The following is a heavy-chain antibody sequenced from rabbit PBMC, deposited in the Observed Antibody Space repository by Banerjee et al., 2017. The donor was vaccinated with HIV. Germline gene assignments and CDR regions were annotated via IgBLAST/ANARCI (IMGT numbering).Heavy chain of an antibody. CDR2: IYAGSDRAT. D-gene: IGHD6-1*01. CDR3: ARGMAYGYADNAYAVDL. CDR1: GFSFSSNYW. V-gene: IGHV1S45*01. Sequence: QEQLEESGGDLVKPEGSLTLTCTASGFSFSSNYWICWVRQAPGKGLEWIGCIYAGSDRATYYATWAKGRFTLSTTSSTTVTLHMTSLTGADTATYFCARGMAYGYADNAYAVDLWGQGTLVTVS. J-gene: IGHJ3*01.